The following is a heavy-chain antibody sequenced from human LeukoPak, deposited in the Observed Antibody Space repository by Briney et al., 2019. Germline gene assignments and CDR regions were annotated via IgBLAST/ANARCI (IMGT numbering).Heavy chain of an antibody. J-gene: IGHJ4*02. CDR1: RFTFSTYS. Sequence: AGGSLRLSCAASRFTFSTYSMNWVRQAPGKGLEWVSSITSSSIYIYYADSVKGRFTISRDNAKNSLYLQMNSLRAEDTAVYYCARDGSRGNLVTAPDYWGQGTLVTVSS. CDR3: ARDGSRGNLVTAPDY. CDR2: ITSSSIYI. V-gene: IGHV3-21*01. D-gene: IGHD2-21*02.